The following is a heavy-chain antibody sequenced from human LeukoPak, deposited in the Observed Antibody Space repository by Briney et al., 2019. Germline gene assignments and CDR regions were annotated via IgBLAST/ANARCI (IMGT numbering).Heavy chain of an antibody. CDR3: TRALNYYDTSGYSDAFDI. CDR1: GGTFTSYA. CDR2: IIPLLDIS. D-gene: IGHD3-22*01. Sequence: ASVKVSCKAPGGTFTSYAISWVRQAPGQGLEWMGRIIPLLDISNYAQKLQGRVTITADKSTSTAYMELSSLRSEDTAVYYCTRALNYYDTSGYSDAFDIWGQGTMVTVSS. V-gene: IGHV1-69*04. J-gene: IGHJ3*02.